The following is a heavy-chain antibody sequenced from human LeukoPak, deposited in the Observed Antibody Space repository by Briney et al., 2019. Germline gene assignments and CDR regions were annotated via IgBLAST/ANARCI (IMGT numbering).Heavy chain of an antibody. D-gene: IGHD3-22*01. Sequence: PSETLSLTCAVSGYSISSGYYWGWIRQPPGKGLEWIGSIYHSGSTYYNPSLKSRVTISVDTSKNQFSLKLSSVTAADTAVYYCARDPGSSSYYDSSGYLGGDYWGQGTLVTVSS. V-gene: IGHV4-38-2*02. CDR2: IYHSGST. CDR1: GYSISSGYY. CDR3: ARDPGSSSYYDSSGYLGGDY. J-gene: IGHJ4*02.